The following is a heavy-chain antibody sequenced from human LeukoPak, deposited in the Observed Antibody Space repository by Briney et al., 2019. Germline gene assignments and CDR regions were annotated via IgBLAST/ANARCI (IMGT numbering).Heavy chain of an antibody. CDR2: ITGSGGST. D-gene: IGHD3-10*01. Sequence: PGGSLRLSCAASGFTFSSYAMSWVRQAPGKGLEWVSGITGSGGSTSYADSVKGRFTISRDNSKNTLYLQMNSERGDSTAVCCCAKHLAYHYGQRFDYWGQGTLVTVSS. J-gene: IGHJ4*02. CDR1: GFTFSSYA. CDR3: AKHLAYHYGQRFDY. V-gene: IGHV3-23*01.